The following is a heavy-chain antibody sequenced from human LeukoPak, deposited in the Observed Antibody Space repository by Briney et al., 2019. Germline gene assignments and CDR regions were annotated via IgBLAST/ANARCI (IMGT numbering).Heavy chain of an antibody. CDR1: GFTSSNAW. CDR3: TTETYYDYVWGSYRSIDY. Sequence: GGSLRLSCAASGFTSSNAWMSWVRQAPGKGLEWVGRIKSKTDGGTTDYAAPVKGRFTISRDDSKNTLYLQMNSLKTEDTAVYYCTTETYYDYVWGSYRSIDYWGQGTLVTVSS. J-gene: IGHJ4*02. V-gene: IGHV3-15*01. CDR2: IKSKTDGGTT. D-gene: IGHD3-16*02.